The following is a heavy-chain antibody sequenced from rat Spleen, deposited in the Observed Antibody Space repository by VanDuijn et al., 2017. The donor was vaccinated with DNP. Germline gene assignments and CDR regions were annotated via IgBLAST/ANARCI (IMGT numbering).Heavy chain of an antibody. J-gene: IGHJ3*01. Sequence: QVQLKESGPGLVQPSETLSLTCTVSGFSLTTYSVSWVRQPSGKGPEWMGKMWYDGDTAYNSAVQSRLSISRDTSKSQVFLKLNSLQPEDTGTYYCARHRGAAAPFAYWGQGTLVTVSS. D-gene: IGHD1-2*01. CDR2: MWYDGDT. V-gene: IGHV2S18*01. CDR3: ARHRGAAAPFAY. CDR1: GFSLTTYS.